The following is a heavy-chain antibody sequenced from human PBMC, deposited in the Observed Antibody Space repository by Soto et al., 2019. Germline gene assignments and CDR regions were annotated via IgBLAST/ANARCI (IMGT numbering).Heavy chain of an antibody. CDR2: ISNDGTNQ. V-gene: IGHV3-30*18. J-gene: IGHJ6*02. Sequence: PGGSLRLSCDASGFTLSGFAMHWVRQAPGQGLEWVAVISNDGTNQYYSESVKGRFTISRDNSKNTLYLQMNNLRDEDTAVYYCAKAYYYDSSGYYDNYYAMDVWGQGTMVTVSS. CDR1: GFTLSGFA. CDR3: AKAYYYDSSGYYDNYYAMDV. D-gene: IGHD3-22*01.